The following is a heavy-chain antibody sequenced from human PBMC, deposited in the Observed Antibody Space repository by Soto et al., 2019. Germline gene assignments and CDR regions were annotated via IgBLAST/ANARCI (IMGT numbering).Heavy chain of an antibody. Sequence: QVQLQQWGAGLLKPSETLSLTCAVYGGSFSGYYWSWIRQPPGKGLEWMGEINHSGSTNYNPSLTRRVTMTVDTSKNQFALKLSSVTAADTAVYYCARVGFNWNDDYYGMDVWGQGTTVTVSS. CDR1: GGSFSGYY. CDR3: ARVGFNWNDDYYGMDV. D-gene: IGHD1-20*01. J-gene: IGHJ6*02. CDR2: INHSGST. V-gene: IGHV4-34*01.